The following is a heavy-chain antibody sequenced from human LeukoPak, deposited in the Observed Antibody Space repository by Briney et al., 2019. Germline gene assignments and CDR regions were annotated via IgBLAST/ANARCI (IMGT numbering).Heavy chain of an antibody. J-gene: IGHJ4*02. D-gene: IGHD3-16*01. V-gene: IGHV3-20*04. Sequence: GGSLRLSCAASGFTFDDYGMSWVRHAPGKGLEWMSGVNWDGGSTGYADSVKGRFTISRDNAKNSLYLQMTSLRAEDTAVYYCASDFMGVSTAWGQGTLVTVSS. CDR2: VNWDGGST. CDR1: GFTFDDYG. CDR3: ASDFMGVSTA.